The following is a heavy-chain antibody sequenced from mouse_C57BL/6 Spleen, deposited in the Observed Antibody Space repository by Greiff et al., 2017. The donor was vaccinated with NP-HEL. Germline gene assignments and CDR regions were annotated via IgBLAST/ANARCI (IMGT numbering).Heavy chain of an antibody. CDR2: ISSGSSTI. CDR1: GFTFSDYG. D-gene: IGHD1-1*01. CDR3: ARLYYGSSYEGLYAMDY. J-gene: IGHJ4*01. Sequence: EVQLVESGGGLVKPGGSLKLSCAASGFTFSDYGMHWVRQAPEKGLEWVAYISSGSSTIYYADTVKGRFTISSDNAKNTLFLQMTSLRSEDTAMYYCARLYYGSSYEGLYAMDYWGQGTSVTVSS. V-gene: IGHV5-17*01.